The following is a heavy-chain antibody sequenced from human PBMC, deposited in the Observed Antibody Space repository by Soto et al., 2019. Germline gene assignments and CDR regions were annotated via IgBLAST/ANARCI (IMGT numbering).Heavy chain of an antibody. Sequence: SETLSLTCAVYGGSFSGYYWSWIRQPPGKGLEWIGEINHSGSTNYNPSLKSRVTISVDTSKNQFSLKLSSVTAADTAVYYCARGRVVDTAMVSFGYWGQGTLVTVSS. D-gene: IGHD5-18*01. CDR1: GGSFSGYY. CDR3: ARGRVVDTAMVSFGY. J-gene: IGHJ4*02. V-gene: IGHV4-34*01. CDR2: INHSGST.